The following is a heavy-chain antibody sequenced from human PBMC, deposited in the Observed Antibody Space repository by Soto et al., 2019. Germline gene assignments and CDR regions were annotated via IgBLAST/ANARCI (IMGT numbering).Heavy chain of an antibody. CDR3: AKGARHWNYGFLDY. Sequence: SGGSLGLGCAASGFTFSSYAMSWVRQAPGKGLEWVSAISGSGGSTYYADSVKGRFTISRDNSKNTLYLQMNSLRAEDTAVYYCAKGARHWNYGFLDYWGQGTLVTVPS. D-gene: IGHD1-7*01. V-gene: IGHV3-23*01. CDR1: GFTFSSYA. CDR2: ISGSGGST. J-gene: IGHJ4*02.